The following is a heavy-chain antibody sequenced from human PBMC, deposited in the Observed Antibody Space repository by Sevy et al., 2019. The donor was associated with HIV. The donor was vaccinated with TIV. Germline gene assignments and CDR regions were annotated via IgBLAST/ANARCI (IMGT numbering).Heavy chain of an antibody. CDR2: IGTAGDN. D-gene: IGHD1-26*01. CDR1: GFTFSSYD. Sequence: GGSLRLSCAASGFTFSSYDMHWVRQATGKGLEWVSAIGTAGDNYYPDSVKGGFTISRENAKNSLYLQMNSLRAGDTAVYYCAREGIVGATRYFDLWGRGTLVTVSS. CDR3: AREGIVGATRYFDL. J-gene: IGHJ2*01. V-gene: IGHV3-13*01.